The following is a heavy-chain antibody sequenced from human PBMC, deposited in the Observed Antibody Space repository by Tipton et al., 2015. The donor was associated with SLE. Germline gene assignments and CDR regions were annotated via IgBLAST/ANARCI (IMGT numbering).Heavy chain of an antibody. J-gene: IGHJ5*02. CDR2: INPNSGGT. Sequence: SGPEVKKPGASVQVSCKTSGYTFIGYYLHWGRQAPGQGLEWMGWINPNSGGTSFAQKFQGRVTMTRDTSISTAYMELSRLRSDDTAVYYCARDPTVTSTGWFDPWGQGTLVSVS. CDR1: GYTFIGYY. CDR3: ARDPTVTSTGWFDP. V-gene: IGHV1-2*02. D-gene: IGHD5-24*01.